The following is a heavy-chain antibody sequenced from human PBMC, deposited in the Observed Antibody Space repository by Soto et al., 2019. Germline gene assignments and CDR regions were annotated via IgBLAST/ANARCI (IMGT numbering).Heavy chain of an antibody. CDR3: ARPQMADDWFDP. CDR2: IIPICGIA. J-gene: IGHJ5*02. CDR1: GGTFRSYA. Sequence: QVQLVQSGAEVKKPGSSVKVSCKASGGTFRSYAISWVRQAPGQGLEWMRGIIPICGIANYAQKFQGRVTITAGESTSTAYMELSSRRSEDTAVYYCARPQMADDWFDPWGQGTLVTVSS. V-gene: IGHV1-69*12.